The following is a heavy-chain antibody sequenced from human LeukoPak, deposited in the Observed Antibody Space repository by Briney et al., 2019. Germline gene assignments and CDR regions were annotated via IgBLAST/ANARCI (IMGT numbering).Heavy chain of an antibody. J-gene: IGHJ4*02. CDR2: IYLDGSRA. D-gene: IGHD3-22*01. CDR3: ARDRYYYDSSGWFDY. CDR1: GFTFSNYW. Sequence: GGSLRLSCAVSGFTFSNYWMSWARQSPGKGLEWVANIYLDGSRACYVDSVKGRFTISRDNAKNSLYLQMNSLRAEDTAVYYCARDRYYYDSSGWFDYWGQGTLVTVSS. V-gene: IGHV3-7*01.